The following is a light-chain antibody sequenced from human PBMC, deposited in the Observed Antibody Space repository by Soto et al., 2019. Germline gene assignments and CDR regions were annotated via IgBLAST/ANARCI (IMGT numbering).Light chain of an antibody. J-gene: IGKJ2*01. Sequence: EIVLTQSPGTLSLSPGEGATLSCRASQSIYNNYKAWYQQKPGQAPRLLISGASSRATGIPDRFSGSGSGTDFTLTISRLESEDFAVYYCQRYGSSPPHTFGQGTKLEIK. CDR3: QRYGSSPPHT. CDR2: GAS. CDR1: QSIYNNY. V-gene: IGKV3-20*01.